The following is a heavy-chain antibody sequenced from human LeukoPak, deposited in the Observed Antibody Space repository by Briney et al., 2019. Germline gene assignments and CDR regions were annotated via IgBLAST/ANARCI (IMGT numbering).Heavy chain of an antibody. Sequence: GESLKISCRGSGYTFTNYWIAWVRQMPGKGLEWMGIMYPDDSDTRYSPSFQGQVTISADKSISTAYLQWSSLKASDTAMYYCARHAEYSDNWTEYYLDYWGQGTLLTVYS. V-gene: IGHV5-51*01. D-gene: IGHD1-1*01. CDR1: GYTFTNYW. CDR2: MYPDDSDT. J-gene: IGHJ4*02. CDR3: ARHAEYSDNWTEYYLDY.